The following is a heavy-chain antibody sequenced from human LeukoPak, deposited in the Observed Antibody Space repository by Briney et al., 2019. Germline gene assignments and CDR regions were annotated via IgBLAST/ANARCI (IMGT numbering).Heavy chain of an antibody. Sequence: GASVKVFCKVSGYTLTELSMHWVRQAPGKGLEWMGGFDPEDGETIYAQKFQGRVTMTEDTSTDTAYMELSSLRSEDTAVYYCATSGYCSGGSCYSTLGYWGQGTLVTVSS. CDR2: FDPEDGET. CDR1: GYTLTELS. CDR3: ATSGYCSGGSCYSTLGY. D-gene: IGHD2-15*01. J-gene: IGHJ4*02. V-gene: IGHV1-24*01.